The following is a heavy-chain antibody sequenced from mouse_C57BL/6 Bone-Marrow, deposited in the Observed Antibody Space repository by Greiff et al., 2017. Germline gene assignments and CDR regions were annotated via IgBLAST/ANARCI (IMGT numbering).Heavy chain of an antibody. CDR3: ARDETGFYAMDY. CDR1: GFTFSDFY. V-gene: IGHV7-1*01. Sequence: EVKVVESGGGLVQSGRSLRLSCATSGFTFSDFYMEWVRQAPGKGLEWIAASRNKANAYTTEYSASVKGRFIVSRDTSQSILYLQMSALRAEDTAIYYCARDETGFYAMDYWGQGTSDNVSS. D-gene: IGHD2-2*01. CDR2: SRNKANAYTT. J-gene: IGHJ4*01.